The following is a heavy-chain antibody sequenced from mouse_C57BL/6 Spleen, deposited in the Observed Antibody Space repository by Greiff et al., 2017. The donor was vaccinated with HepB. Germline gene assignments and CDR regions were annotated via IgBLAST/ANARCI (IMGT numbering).Heavy chain of an antibody. D-gene: IGHD2-4*01. CDR3: TRSEDYDPFAY. CDR2: IDPETGGT. CDR1: GYTFTDYE. V-gene: IGHV1-15*01. J-gene: IGHJ3*01. Sequence: QVQLKESGAELVRPGASVTLSCKASGYTFTDYEMHWVKQTPVHGLEWIGAIDPETGGTAYNQKFKGKAILTADKSSSTAYMELRSLTSEDSAVYYCTRSEDYDPFAYWGQGTLVTVSA.